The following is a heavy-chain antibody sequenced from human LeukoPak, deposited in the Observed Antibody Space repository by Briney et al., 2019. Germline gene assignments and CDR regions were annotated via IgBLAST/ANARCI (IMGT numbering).Heavy chain of an antibody. CDR2: ISLTGLT. D-gene: IGHD2-8*01. CDR3: SRENGAFSPFGY. CDR1: GGSIRSTNW. J-gene: IGHJ4*02. V-gene: IGHV4-4*02. Sequence: SETLSLTCGVSGGSIRSTNWWSWVRQPPGQGLEWIGEISLTGLTHYNPSLESRVTVSLDKSKNQLSLNLTSVTAADTAVYYCSRENGAFSPFGYWGQGTLVTVLS.